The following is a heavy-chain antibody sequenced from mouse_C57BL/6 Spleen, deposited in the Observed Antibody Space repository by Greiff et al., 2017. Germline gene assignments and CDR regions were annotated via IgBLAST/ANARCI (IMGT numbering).Heavy chain of an antibody. V-gene: IGHV1-64*01. Sequence: QVQLQQPGAELVKPGASVKLSCKASGYTFTSYWMHWVKQRPGQGLEWIGMIHPNSGSTNYNEKFKSKATLTVDKSSSTAYMQLSSLTSEDSAVYYCARFRGKGYYWYFDVWGTGTTVTVSS. D-gene: IGHD2-2*01. CDR1: GYTFTSYW. J-gene: IGHJ1*03. CDR2: IHPNSGST. CDR3: ARFRGKGYYWYFDV.